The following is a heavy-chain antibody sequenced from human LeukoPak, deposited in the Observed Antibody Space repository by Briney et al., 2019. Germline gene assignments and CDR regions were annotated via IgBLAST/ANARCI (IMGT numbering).Heavy chain of an antibody. Sequence: GASVKVSCKASGYTFTSYDINWVRQAPGQGLEWMGWINPNSGGTNYAQKFQGRVTMTRDTSISTAYMELSRLRSDDTAVYYCARTVKTIRYCSGGSCYSGGFHFDYWGQGTLVTVSS. V-gene: IGHV1-2*02. D-gene: IGHD2-15*01. J-gene: IGHJ4*02. CDR1: GYTFTSYD. CDR2: INPNSGGT. CDR3: ARTVKTIRYCSGGSCYSGGFHFDY.